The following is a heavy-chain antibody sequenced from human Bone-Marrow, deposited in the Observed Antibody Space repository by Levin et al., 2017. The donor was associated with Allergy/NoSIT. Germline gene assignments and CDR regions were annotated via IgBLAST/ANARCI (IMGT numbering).Heavy chain of an antibody. D-gene: IGHD6-13*01. Sequence: SQTLSLTCAVSSGALSTGGYSWSWIRQPPGKGLEWIGYIYHSGSTDYNPSLKSRVTMSLDRARSQFSLKLTSVTAADTAVYYCARVGPRYSSTWYFFDYWGQGILVTVSS. J-gene: IGHJ4*02. CDR1: SGALSTGGYS. V-gene: IGHV4-30-2*01. CDR3: ARVGPRYSSTWYFFDY. CDR2: IYHSGST.